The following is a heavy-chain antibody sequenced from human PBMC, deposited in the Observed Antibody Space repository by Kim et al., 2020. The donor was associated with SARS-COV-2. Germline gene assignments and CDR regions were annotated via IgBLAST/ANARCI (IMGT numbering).Heavy chain of an antibody. CDR2: GST. V-gene: IGHV4-59*09. CDR3: ARGDFWFDP. Sequence: GSTNYNPSLKSRVTISVDTSKNQFSLKLSSVTAADTAVYYCARGDFWFDPWGQGTLVTVSS. J-gene: IGHJ5*02.